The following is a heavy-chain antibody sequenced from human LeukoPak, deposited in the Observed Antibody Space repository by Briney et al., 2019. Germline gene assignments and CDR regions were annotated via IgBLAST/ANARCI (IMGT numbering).Heavy chain of an antibody. D-gene: IGHD3-22*01. CDR2: IIPIFGIA. CDR3: ARAGDSSGYYPENLHHFDY. Sequence: SVKVSCKASGGTFSSYAISWVRQAPGQGLEWMGRIIPIFGIANYAQKLQGRVTITADKSTSTAYMELSSLRSEDTAVYYCARAGDSSGYYPENLHHFDYWGQGTLVTVSS. J-gene: IGHJ4*02. CDR1: GGTFSSYA. V-gene: IGHV1-69*04.